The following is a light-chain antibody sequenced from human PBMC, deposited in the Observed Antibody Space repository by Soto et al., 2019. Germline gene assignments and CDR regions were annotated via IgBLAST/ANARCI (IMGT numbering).Light chain of an antibody. V-gene: IGLV2-23*01. CDR1: SSDVGSYNL. CDR3: CSYADSSTWV. J-gene: IGLJ3*02. Sequence: QSALTQPASVSGSPGQSITISCTGTSSDVGSYNLVSWYQQHPGKAPKLMIYEGSKRPSGVSNRFSGSKSGNTASLTISGLQAEDEADYDCCSYADSSTWVFGGGTKLTVL. CDR2: EGS.